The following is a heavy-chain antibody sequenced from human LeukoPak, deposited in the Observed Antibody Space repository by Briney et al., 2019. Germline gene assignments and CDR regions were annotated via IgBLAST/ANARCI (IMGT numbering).Heavy chain of an antibody. CDR3: ARDSYYDSSGPDYYYYGMDV. CDR1: GGTFNSYA. D-gene: IGHD3-22*01. Sequence: SVKVSCKASGGTFNSYAISWVRQAPGQGGEWMGRIIPILGIANYAQKFQGRVTITADKSTSTAYMELSSLRSEDTAVYYCARDSYYDSSGPDYYYYGMDVWGQGTTVTVSS. V-gene: IGHV1-69*04. J-gene: IGHJ6*02. CDR2: IIPILGIA.